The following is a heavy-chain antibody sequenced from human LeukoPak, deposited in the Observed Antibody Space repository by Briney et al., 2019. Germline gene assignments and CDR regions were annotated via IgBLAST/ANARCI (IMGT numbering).Heavy chain of an antibody. Sequence: ASVKVSCKASGYTFTGYYMHWVRQAPGQGLEWMGWINPNSGGTNYAQKFQGRVTMTRDTSISTAYMELSRLRSDDTGVYYCAREVAVTYDSSGYSVDYWDQGTLVTVSS. CDR1: GYTFTGYY. D-gene: IGHD3-22*01. J-gene: IGHJ4*02. CDR3: AREVAVTYDSSGYSVDY. CDR2: INPNSGGT. V-gene: IGHV1-2*02.